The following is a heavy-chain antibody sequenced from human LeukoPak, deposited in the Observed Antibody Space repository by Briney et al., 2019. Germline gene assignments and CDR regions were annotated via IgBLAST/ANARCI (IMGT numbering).Heavy chain of an antibody. D-gene: IGHD3-22*01. CDR3: ASEYYYDSSGYYYVSSYFDY. CDR2: ISSSSSYI. CDR1: GFTFSSYS. Sequence: GGSLRLSCAASGFTFSSYSMNWVRQAPGKGLEWVSSISSSSSYIYYADSVKGRFTISRDNAENSLYLQMNSLRAEETAVYYCASEYYYDSSGYYYVSSYFDYWGQGTLVTVSS. V-gene: IGHV3-21*01. J-gene: IGHJ4*02.